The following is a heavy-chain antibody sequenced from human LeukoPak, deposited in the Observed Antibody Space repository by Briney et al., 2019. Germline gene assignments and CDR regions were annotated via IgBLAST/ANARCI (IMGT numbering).Heavy chain of an antibody. D-gene: IGHD3-22*01. CDR1: GGSVSSGSYY. V-gene: IGHV4-61*01. Sequence: PSETLSLTCTVSGGSVSSGSYYWRWIRQPPGKGLEWIGYIYYSGSTNYNPSLKSRVTISVDTSKNQFSLKLSSVTAADTAVYYCASDDSRGSFDYWGQGTLVTVSS. CDR2: IYYSGST. CDR3: ASDDSRGSFDY. J-gene: IGHJ4*02.